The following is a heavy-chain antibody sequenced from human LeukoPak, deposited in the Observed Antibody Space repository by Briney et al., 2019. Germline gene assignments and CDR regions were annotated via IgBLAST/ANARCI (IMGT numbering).Heavy chain of an antibody. Sequence: ASVKVSCKVSGGTSSSYAISWVRQAPGPGLEWMGGIIPIFGTANYAQKFQGRVTITADESTSTAYMELSSLRSEDTAVYYCARGGYSSSSPYFDYWGQGTLVTVSS. J-gene: IGHJ4*02. CDR3: ARGGYSSSSPYFDY. CDR1: GGTSSSYA. V-gene: IGHV1-69*13. D-gene: IGHD6-6*01. CDR2: IIPIFGTA.